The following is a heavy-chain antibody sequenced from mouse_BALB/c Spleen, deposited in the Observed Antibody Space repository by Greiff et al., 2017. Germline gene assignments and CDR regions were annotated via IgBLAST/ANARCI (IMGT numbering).Heavy chain of an antibody. Sequence: QVHVKQPGAELVKPGAPVKLSCKASGYTFTSYWMNWVKQRPGRGLEWIGRIDPSDSETHYNQKFKDKATLTVDKSSSTAYIQLSSLTSEDSAVYYCARGERYGWFAYWGQGTLVTVSA. CDR1: GYTFTSYW. D-gene: IGHD2-14*01. CDR2: IDPSDSET. CDR3: ARGERYGWFAY. J-gene: IGHJ3*01. V-gene: IGHV1-69*02.